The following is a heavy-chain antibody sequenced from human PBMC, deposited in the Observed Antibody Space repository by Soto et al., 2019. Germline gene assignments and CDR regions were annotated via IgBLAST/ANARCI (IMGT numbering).Heavy chain of an antibody. V-gene: IGHV1-18*01. CDR2: IKAYSGNT. Sequence: GPEAKKPGASVKVSCKASGYTFATSTISWLRQAPGQGPEWMGWIKAYSGNTNYAQKLQGRLTMTTDTSTSTAYMGLRSLTTDDTAIYYCAIADYGDDDYWGQGTLVTVSS. CDR1: GYTFATST. J-gene: IGHJ4*02. D-gene: IGHD4-17*01. CDR3: AIADYGDDDY.